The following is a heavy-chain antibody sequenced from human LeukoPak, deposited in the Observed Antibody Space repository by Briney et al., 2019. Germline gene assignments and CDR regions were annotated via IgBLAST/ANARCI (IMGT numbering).Heavy chain of an antibody. Sequence: GGSLRLSCAASGFTFSNYELNWVRQAPGKGLEWVSYISHSGRTIYSADSVKGRFTISRDNAKNSLYLQMNSLRGEDTAVYYCAKETYSDYVGNWFDPWGQGTLVTVSS. CDR1: GFTFSNYE. D-gene: IGHD4-11*01. CDR3: AKETYSDYVGNWFDP. V-gene: IGHV3-48*03. CDR2: ISHSGRTI. J-gene: IGHJ5*02.